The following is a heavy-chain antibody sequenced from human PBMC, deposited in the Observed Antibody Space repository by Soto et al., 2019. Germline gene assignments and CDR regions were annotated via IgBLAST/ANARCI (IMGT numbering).Heavy chain of an antibody. CDR1: GGSISSGGYY. CDR2: IYYSGST. J-gene: IGHJ6*03. CDR3: ARVNIVVVPAAIEVGYYYYYYMDV. V-gene: IGHV4-31*03. Sequence: QVQLQESGPGLVKPSQTLSLTCTVSGGSISSGGYYWSWIRQHPGKGLEWIGYIYYSGSTYYNPSLKSRVTISVDTSKKQFSRKLSSVTAADTAVYYCARVNIVVVPAAIEVGYYYYYYMDVWGKGTTVTVSS. D-gene: IGHD2-2*02.